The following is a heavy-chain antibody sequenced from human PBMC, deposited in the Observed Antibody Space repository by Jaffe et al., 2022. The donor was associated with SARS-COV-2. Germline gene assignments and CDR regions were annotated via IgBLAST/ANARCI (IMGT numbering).Heavy chain of an antibody. J-gene: IGHJ5*02. CDR2: INHSGST. CDR1: GGSFSGYY. V-gene: IGHV4-34*01. CDR3: ARVAAGQQTDT. Sequence: QVQLQQWGAGLLKPSETLSLTCAVYGGSFSGYYWSWIRQPPGKGLEWIGEINHSGSTNYNPSLKSRVTISVDTSKNQFSLKLSSVTAADTAVYYCARVAAGQQTDTWGQGTLVTVSS. D-gene: IGHD6-13*01.